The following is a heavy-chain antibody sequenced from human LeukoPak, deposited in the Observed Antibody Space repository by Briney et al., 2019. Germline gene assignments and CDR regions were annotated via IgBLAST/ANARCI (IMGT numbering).Heavy chain of an antibody. V-gene: IGHV3-23*01. Sequence: GGSLRLSCAASGFTFSSYAMSWVRQAPGKGLEWVSAISGSGGSTYYADSVKGRFTISRDNSKNTLYLQMNSLRAEDTAVYYCAKDPGYSSGWKDAFDIWGQGTMVTVSS. CDR2: ISGSGGST. J-gene: IGHJ3*02. CDR1: GFTFSSYA. D-gene: IGHD6-19*01. CDR3: AKDPGYSSGWKDAFDI.